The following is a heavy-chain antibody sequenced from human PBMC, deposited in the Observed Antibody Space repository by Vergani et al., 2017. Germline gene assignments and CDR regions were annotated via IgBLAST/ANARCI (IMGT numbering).Heavy chain of an antibody. V-gene: IGHV4-4*07. CDR2: IYTSGST. Sequence: QVQLQESGPGLVKPSVTLSLTCTVSGGSISSYYWSWIRQPAGKGLEWIGRIYTSGSTNYNPSLKSRVTMSVDTSKNQFSLKLSSVTAADTAVYYCAREIVRLRHYYYYYYMDVWGKGTTVTVSS. CDR1: GGSISSYY. D-gene: IGHD5-12*01. CDR3: AREIVRLRHYYYYYYMDV. J-gene: IGHJ6*03.